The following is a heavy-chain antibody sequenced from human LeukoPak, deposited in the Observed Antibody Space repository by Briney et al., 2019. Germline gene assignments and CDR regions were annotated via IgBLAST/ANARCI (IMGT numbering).Heavy chain of an antibody. CDR2: ISAYNGNT. CDR3: ARDTSVPYYMDV. Sequence: ASVKVSCKASGYTFTSYGTSWVRQAPGQGLEWMGWISAYNGNTNYAQKLQGRVTMTTDTSTSTAYMELRSLRSDDTAVYYCARDTSVPYYMDVWGKGTTVTVSS. J-gene: IGHJ6*03. CDR1: GYTFTSYG. V-gene: IGHV1-18*01. D-gene: IGHD2-2*01.